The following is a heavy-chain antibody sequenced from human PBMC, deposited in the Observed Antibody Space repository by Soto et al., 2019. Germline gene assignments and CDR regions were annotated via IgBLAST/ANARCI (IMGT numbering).Heavy chain of an antibody. CDR2: VYYTGST. Sequence: SETLSLTCSVSGGSISGSYWSWIRQSPGKGLEWLGYVYYTGSTNYSPSLRSRVSISVDTSKNEFSLRLSSVTAADTAVYFCARSVAVPGAHIDYWGQGTQVTVS. D-gene: IGHD6-19*01. V-gene: IGHV4-59*01. CDR3: ARSVAVPGAHIDY. J-gene: IGHJ4*02. CDR1: GGSISGSY.